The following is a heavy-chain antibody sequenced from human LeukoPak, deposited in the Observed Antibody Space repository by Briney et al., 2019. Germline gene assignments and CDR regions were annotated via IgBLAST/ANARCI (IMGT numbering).Heavy chain of an antibody. D-gene: IGHD3-9*01. CDR1: GGTFSSYA. V-gene: IGHV1-69*13. J-gene: IGHJ4*02. CDR3: AIPNYDILTGPDLYYFDY. CDR2: IIPIFGTA. Sequence: SVKVSCTASGGTFSSYAISWVRQAPGQGLEWMGGIIPIFGTANYAQKFQGRVTITADESTSTAYMELSSLRSEDTAVYYCAIPNYDILTGPDLYYFDYWGQGTLVTVSS.